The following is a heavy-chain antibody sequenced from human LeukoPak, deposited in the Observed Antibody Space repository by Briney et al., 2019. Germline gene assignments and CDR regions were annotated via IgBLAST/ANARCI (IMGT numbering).Heavy chain of an antibody. CDR2: ISNDNNYI. J-gene: IGHJ1*01. CDR1: GFTFSSYD. Sequence: GGSLRLSCAASGFTFSSYDMHWVRQAPGQGLEWVSSISNDNNYIYYAESVKGRFTISRDYAKSSLFLQMNSLRVEDTAVYYCAKGGSHFQHWGQGTLVTVSS. CDR3: AKGGSHFQH. V-gene: IGHV3-21*06. D-gene: IGHD2-15*01.